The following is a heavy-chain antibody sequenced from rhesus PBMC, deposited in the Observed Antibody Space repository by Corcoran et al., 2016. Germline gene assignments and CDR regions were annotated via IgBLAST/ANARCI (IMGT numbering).Heavy chain of an antibody. Sequence: QVQLQESGPGLVKPSETLSLTCAVSGGSISDDSYWSWIRQPPGKGLEWIGYIYGSGGGTNYNPSLKNRVTISIDTSKNQFSLKLSSVTAADTAVYYCARDLDYWGQGVLVTVSS. CDR2: IYGSGGGT. V-gene: IGHV4-106*01. CDR3: ARDLDY. CDR1: GGSISDDSY. J-gene: IGHJ4*01.